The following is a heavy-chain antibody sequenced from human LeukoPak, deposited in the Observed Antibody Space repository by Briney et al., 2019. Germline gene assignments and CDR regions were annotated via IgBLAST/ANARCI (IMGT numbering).Heavy chain of an antibody. J-gene: IGHJ4*02. CDR3: ARDAQGYYDSSGYPDY. Sequence: ASVKVSCKASGYTFTGYYMHWVRQAPGQGLEWMGWINPNSGGTNYAQKFQGRVTMTRDTSISTAYMELSRLRSDDTALYYCARDAQGYYDSSGYPDYWGQGTLVTVSS. D-gene: IGHD3-22*01. CDR1: GYTFTGYY. V-gene: IGHV1-2*02. CDR2: INPNSGGT.